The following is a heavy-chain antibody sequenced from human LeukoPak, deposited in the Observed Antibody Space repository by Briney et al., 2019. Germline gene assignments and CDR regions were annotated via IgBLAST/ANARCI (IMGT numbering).Heavy chain of an antibody. CDR1: GGSIRSYS. J-gene: IGHJ6*03. CDR2: IYTSGST. V-gene: IGHV4-4*07. D-gene: IGHD3-22*01. Sequence: SETLSLTCTVSGGSIRSYSWSWIRQPAGKGLEWIGRIYTSGSTNYNPSLKSRVTMSVDTSKNQISLKLSSVTAADTAVYYCARSYDVETYYYYMDVWGKGTTVTVSS. CDR3: ARSYDVETYYYYMDV.